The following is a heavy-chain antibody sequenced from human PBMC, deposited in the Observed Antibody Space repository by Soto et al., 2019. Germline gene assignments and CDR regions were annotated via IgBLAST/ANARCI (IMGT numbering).Heavy chain of an antibody. CDR2: TYYRSKWSS. V-gene: IGHV6-1*01. J-gene: IGHJ4*02. CDR3: ARPGDYLVDY. CDR1: GDSVSSKSAA. D-gene: IGHD7-27*01. Sequence: QVQLQQSGPGLVKPSQTLSLTCAISGDSVSSKSAAWHWIRQSPSRGLEWLGRTYYRSKWSSNYAVSVKSRITTNPDTSKNQFSLQLRSVTPDDTAMYYCARPGDYLVDYWGQGTLVTVSS.